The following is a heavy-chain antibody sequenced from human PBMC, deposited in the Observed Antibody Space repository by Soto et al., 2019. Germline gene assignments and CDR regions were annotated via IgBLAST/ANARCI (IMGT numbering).Heavy chain of an antibody. CDR1: GDSLCSYR. J-gene: IGHJ6*02. Sequence: ESLQISYKGAGDSLCSYRVGRGRQKPGKGLEWMGIIYPGDSDTRYSPSFQGQVTISADKSISTAYLQWSSLKASDTAMYYCARPREAGKNYYGVDVWGQGTTVTVS. D-gene: IGHD6-19*01. CDR3: ARPREAGKNYYGVDV. CDR2: IYPGDSDT. V-gene: IGHV5-51*01.